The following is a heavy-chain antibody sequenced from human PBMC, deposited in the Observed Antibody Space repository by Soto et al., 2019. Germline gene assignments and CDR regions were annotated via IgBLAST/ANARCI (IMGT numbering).Heavy chain of an antibody. CDR2: RSHSGGT. V-gene: IGHV4-34*01. Sequence: QVQLQQWGAGLLKPSETLSLTCAAYGGFVTSGSYYWSWIRQPPGKGLEWIGERSHSGGTHFNPSLKRRVTISVDTSKNQFTLKMSSVTAADTALYYCARVERGTATTVVDAFDIWGPGTMVTVSS. D-gene: IGHD1-1*01. CDR1: GGFVTSGSYY. CDR3: ARVERGTATTVVDAFDI. J-gene: IGHJ3*02.